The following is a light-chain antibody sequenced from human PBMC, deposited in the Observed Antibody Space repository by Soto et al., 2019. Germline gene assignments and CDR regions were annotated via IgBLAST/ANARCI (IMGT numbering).Light chain of an antibody. J-gene: IGKJ1*01. CDR1: QSVRSN. V-gene: IGKV3-15*01. CDR2: GAS. Sequence: EIVMTQSPATLSVSPGERATLSCRASQSVRSNLAWYQQKPGQAPRLLIFGASTRATGIPARFSGSGSGTEFTLTISSLQSEDFAVYDCQPYNNWPPWTFGQGTKVEIK. CDR3: QPYNNWPPWT.